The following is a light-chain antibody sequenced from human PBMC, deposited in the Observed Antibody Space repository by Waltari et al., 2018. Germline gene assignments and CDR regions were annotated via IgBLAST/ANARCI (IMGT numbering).Light chain of an antibody. J-gene: IGLJ3*02. CDR2: EVT. V-gene: IGLV2-14*01. CDR3: ISYTSTKTWV. CDR1: SSDVGAYNY. Sequence: QSALTQPASVSGSPGQSITISCTGTSSDVGAYNYVSWYQQHPGKAPRVLIYEVTKRPPGVADRFSGSKPDNTASLTISGLQAEDEADYYCISYTSTKTWVFGGGTYLTVL.